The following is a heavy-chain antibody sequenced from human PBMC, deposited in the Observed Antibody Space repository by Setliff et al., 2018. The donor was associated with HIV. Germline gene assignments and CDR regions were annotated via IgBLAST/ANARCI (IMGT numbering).Heavy chain of an antibody. CDR1: GGSISSSGYY. CDR2: VYYSGAT. V-gene: IGHV4-31*02. J-gene: IGHJ4*02. Sequence: SETLSLTCSVSGGSISSSGYYWSWIRQHPGKGLDWIGRVYYSGATYYNPSLKNRVTISLDTSKSQFSLKLTSVTAADTALYYCASGRGAKGGYDYFGSWGQGTLVTVSS. CDR3: ASGRGAKGGYDYFGS. D-gene: IGHD5-12*01.